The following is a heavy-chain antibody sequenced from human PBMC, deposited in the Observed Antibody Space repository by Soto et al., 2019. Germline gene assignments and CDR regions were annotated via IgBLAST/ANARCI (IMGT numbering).Heavy chain of an antibody. V-gene: IGHV3-30-3*01. CDR3: ATTLIRGVITTYFDY. J-gene: IGHJ4*02. CDR2: ISHDGSDK. Sequence: QVQLVESGGGVVQPGRSLRLSCAASGFTFSSYVIHWVRQAPGKGLDWVAVISHDGSDKYYADSVKGRFTISRDNSKNTLYLQMNSLRAEDTAVYYCATTLIRGVITTYFDYWGQGTLLTVS. CDR1: GFTFSSYV. D-gene: IGHD3-10*01.